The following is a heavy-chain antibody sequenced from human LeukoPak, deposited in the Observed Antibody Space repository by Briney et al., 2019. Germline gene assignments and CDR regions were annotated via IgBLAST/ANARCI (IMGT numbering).Heavy chain of an antibody. CDR1: GFTFSSYG. CDR2: ISGRGDST. V-gene: IGHV3-23*01. CDR3: ARDGPPSEARPSWAFDI. D-gene: IGHD6-25*01. Sequence: PGGSLRLSCAASGFTFSSYGMTWVRQAPGKGLEWVSAISGRGDSTYYADSVKGRFTISRDNSKNTLYLQMNSLRAEDTAVYYCARDGPPSEARPSWAFDIWGQGTMVTVSS. J-gene: IGHJ3*02.